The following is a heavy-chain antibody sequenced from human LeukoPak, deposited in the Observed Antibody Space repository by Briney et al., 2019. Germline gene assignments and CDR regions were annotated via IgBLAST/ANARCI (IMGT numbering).Heavy chain of an antibody. CDR1: GFSVSVNY. CDR2: LFASGYS. J-gene: IGHJ4*02. V-gene: IGHV3-66*01. CDR3: ARVGESGSHNFDY. D-gene: IGHD1-26*01. Sequence: GGSLRLSCAASGFSVSVNYMSWVRQAPGKGLEWVSVLFASGYSKYADSVKGRFTISRDNSENTLDLHMHSLRAEDTAVYYCARVGESGSHNFDYWGQGTLVTVSS.